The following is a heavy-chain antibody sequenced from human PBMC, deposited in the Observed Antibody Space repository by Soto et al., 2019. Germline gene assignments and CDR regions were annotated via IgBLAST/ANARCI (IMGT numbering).Heavy chain of an antibody. CDR1: GFTFSSYG. CDR3: ARDRIVGATPFDY. D-gene: IGHD1-26*01. V-gene: IGHV3-33*01. CDR2: IWYDGSNK. Sequence: GGSLRLSCAASGFTFSSYGMHWVRQAPGKGLEWVAVIWYDGSNKYYADSVKGRFTISRDNSKNTLYLQMNSLRAEDTAVYYCARDRIVGATPFDYWGQGTPVTVSS. J-gene: IGHJ4*02.